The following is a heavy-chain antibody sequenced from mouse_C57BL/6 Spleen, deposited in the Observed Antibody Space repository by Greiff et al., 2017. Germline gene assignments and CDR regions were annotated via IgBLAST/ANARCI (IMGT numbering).Heavy chain of an antibody. CDR2: INPSSGYT. J-gene: IGHJ2*01. CDR1: GYTFPSYW. CDR3: ANYDGYDGPFDY. V-gene: IGHV1-7*01. Sequence: QFQLQQSGAELAKPGASVKLSCKASGYTFPSYWMHWVKQRPGQGLEWIGYINPSSGYTKYNQKFKDKSTVTADKSSSTAYMQLSSLTYEDSAVYYCANYDGYDGPFDYWGKGTTLTVSS. D-gene: IGHD2-2*01.